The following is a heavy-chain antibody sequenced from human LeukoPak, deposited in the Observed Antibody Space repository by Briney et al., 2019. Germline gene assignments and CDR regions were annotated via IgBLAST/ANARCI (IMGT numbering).Heavy chain of an antibody. CDR1: GGSISSYY. J-gene: IGHJ4*02. Sequence: SETLSLTCTVSGGSISSYYWSWIRQPPGKGLEWIGYIYYSGSTNYNPSLKSRVTISVDTSKNQFSLKLSSVTAADTAVYYCARGFYYFDYWGQGTLVTVSS. CDR2: IYYSGST. CDR3: ARGFYYFDY. V-gene: IGHV4-59*01.